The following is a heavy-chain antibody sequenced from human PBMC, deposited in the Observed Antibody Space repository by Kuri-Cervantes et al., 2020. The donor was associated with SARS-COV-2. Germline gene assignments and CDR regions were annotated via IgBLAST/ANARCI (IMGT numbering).Heavy chain of an antibody. Sequence: GGSLRLSCAASGFTFSSYAMHWVRQAPGKGLEWVAVISDDGSNKYYADSVKGRFTISRDNAKNSLYLQMSSLRAEDTAVFYCARDFRLGKSLDYWGQGTLVTVSS. CDR3: ARDFRLGKSLDY. CDR1: GFTFSSYA. D-gene: IGHD7-27*01. V-gene: IGHV3-30-3*01. CDR2: ISDDGSNK. J-gene: IGHJ4*02.